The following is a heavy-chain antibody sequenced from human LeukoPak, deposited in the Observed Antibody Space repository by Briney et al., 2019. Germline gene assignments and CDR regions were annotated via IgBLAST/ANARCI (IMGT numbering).Heavy chain of an antibody. J-gene: IGHJ3*02. Sequence: GGSLRLSCAASGITFSSYNMKWVRQAPGKGLGWVSSISSSSSSIYYADSVKGRFTISRDNAKNSLYLQMNSLRAEDTAVYYCARGHCSTTTCYTKDHAFDIWGQGTMVTVSS. D-gene: IGHD2-2*02. CDR2: ISSSSSSI. CDR3: ARGHCSTTTCYTKDHAFDI. CDR1: GITFSSYN. V-gene: IGHV3-21*01.